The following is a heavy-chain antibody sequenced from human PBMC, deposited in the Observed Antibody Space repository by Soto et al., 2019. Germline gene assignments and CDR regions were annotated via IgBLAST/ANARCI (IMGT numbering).Heavy chain of an antibody. CDR1: GYSFTNYW. CDR2: IYPGDSRT. Sequence: EVQLVQSGAEVQKPGESLKISCQGSGYSFTNYWIAWVRQMPGEGLEWMGIIYPGDSRTTYRPSFRGQVTISADRSINTAYLQSSSLKASDTAMYYCTRDRDYGGNSEALDIWGQGTLVTVSS. J-gene: IGHJ3*02. V-gene: IGHV5-51*03. D-gene: IGHD4-17*01. CDR3: TRDRDYGGNSEALDI.